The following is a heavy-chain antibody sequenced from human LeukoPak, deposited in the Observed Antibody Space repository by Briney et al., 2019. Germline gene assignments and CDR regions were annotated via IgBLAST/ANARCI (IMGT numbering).Heavy chain of an antibody. Sequence: SSETLSLTCTVSDGSFSDYYWTWIRQPPGKGLEWIGYSGSTKYNPSLKSRVTISTDTSKRHFSLTLSSVTAADAAVYYCARTRRHYYGSGKNLTPWPVGLDVWGQGTTVTVS. V-gene: IGHV4-59*01. D-gene: IGHD3-10*01. CDR2: SGST. J-gene: IGHJ6*02. CDR1: DGSFSDYY. CDR3: ARTRRHYYGSGKNLTPWPVGLDV.